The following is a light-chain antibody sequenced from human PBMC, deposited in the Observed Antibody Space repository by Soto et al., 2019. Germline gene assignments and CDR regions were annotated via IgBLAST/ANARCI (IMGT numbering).Light chain of an antibody. CDR1: QTISSW. CDR3: QHYNSDSEA. J-gene: IGKJ1*01. Sequence: DIQMTQAPSTLSGSVGDRVTITCRASQTISSWLAWYQQKPGKAPKLLIYKASTLKSGVPSRFSGSGSVTEFTLTISSLQPDDFATYYCQHYNSDSEAFGQGTKVDLK. V-gene: IGKV1-5*03. CDR2: KAS.